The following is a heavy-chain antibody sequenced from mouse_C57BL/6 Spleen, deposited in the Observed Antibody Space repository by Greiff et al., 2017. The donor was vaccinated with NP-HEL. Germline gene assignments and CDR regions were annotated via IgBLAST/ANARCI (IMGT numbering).Heavy chain of an antibody. J-gene: IGHJ2*01. CDR3: ARGLIYWGY. CDR2: ISYDGSN. Sequence: ESGPGLVKPSQSLSLTCSVTGYSITSGYYWNWIRQFPGNKLEWMGYISYDGSNNYNPSLKNRISITRDTSKNQFFLKLNSVTTEDTATYYCARGLIYWGYWGQGTTLTVSS. CDR1: GYSITSGYY. D-gene: IGHD2-1*01. V-gene: IGHV3-6*01.